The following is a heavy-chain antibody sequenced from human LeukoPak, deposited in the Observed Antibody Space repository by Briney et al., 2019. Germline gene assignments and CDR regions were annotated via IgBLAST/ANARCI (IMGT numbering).Heavy chain of an antibody. CDR1: GFTFSSYG. D-gene: IGHD1-26*01. Sequence: GGSLRLSCAASGFTFSSYGMHWVRQAPGKGLEWVAFIRYDGSNKYYADSVKGRFTISRDNSKNTLYLQMNSLRAEDTAVYYCAKSGGDYSGSYLWGISFDYWGQGTLVTVSS. J-gene: IGHJ4*02. CDR3: AKSGGDYSGSYLWGISFDY. V-gene: IGHV3-30*02. CDR2: IRYDGSNK.